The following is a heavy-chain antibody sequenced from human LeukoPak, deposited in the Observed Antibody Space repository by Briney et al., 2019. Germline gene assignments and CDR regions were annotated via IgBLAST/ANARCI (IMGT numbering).Heavy chain of an antibody. CDR1: GGSISSSSYY. CDR2: IYYSGST. D-gene: IGHD4-17*01. J-gene: IGHJ4*02. V-gene: IGHV4-39*01. CDR3: AGGLYGDWGAKNY. Sequence: SETLSLTCTVSGGSISSSSYYWGWICQPPGKGLEWIGSIYYSGSTYYNPSLKSRVTISVDTSKNQFSLKLSSVTAADTAVYYCAGGLYGDWGAKNYSGQGSLVTVSS.